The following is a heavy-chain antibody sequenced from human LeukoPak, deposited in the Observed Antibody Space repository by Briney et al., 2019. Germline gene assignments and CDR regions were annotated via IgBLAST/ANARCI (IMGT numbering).Heavy chain of an antibody. Sequence: GGSLRLSCADSGFTFSSYAMSWVRQAPGKGLEWVSAISGSGGSTYYADSVKGRFTISRDNSKNTLYLQMNSLRAEDTAVYYCAKDNYYDSSGYYFWDYWGQGTLVTVSS. V-gene: IGHV3-23*01. J-gene: IGHJ4*02. CDR3: AKDNYYDSSGYYFWDY. CDR1: GFTFSSYA. CDR2: ISGSGGST. D-gene: IGHD3-22*01.